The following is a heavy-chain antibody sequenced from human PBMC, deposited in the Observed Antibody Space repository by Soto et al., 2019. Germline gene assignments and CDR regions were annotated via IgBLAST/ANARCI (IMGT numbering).Heavy chain of an antibody. CDR2: ISAYNGNT. V-gene: IGHV1-18*01. CDR1: GYTFTSYG. J-gene: IGHJ6*02. D-gene: IGHD3-3*01. CDR3: ARDGGTIFGVVDIWYYYYGMDV. Sequence: QVQLVQSGAEVKKPGASVKVSCKASGYTFTSYGISWVRQAPGQGLEWMGWISAYNGNTNYAQKLQGRVTMTTDTSTSTAYMELRSLRSDDSAVYYCARDGGTIFGVVDIWYYYYGMDVWGQGTTVTVSS.